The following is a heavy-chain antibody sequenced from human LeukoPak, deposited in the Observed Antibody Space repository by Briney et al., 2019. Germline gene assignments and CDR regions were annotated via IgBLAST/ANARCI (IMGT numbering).Heavy chain of an antibody. V-gene: IGHV1-2*02. Sequence: ASVKVSCKASGYAFTGYYMHWVRQAPGQGLEWMGWINPNSGGTNYAQKFQGRVTMTRDTSISTDYMELSRLRSDDTAVYYCARDMRDGFNWFDPWGQGTLVTVSS. J-gene: IGHJ5*02. CDR2: INPNSGGT. D-gene: IGHD5-24*01. CDR1: GYAFTGYY. CDR3: ARDMRDGFNWFDP.